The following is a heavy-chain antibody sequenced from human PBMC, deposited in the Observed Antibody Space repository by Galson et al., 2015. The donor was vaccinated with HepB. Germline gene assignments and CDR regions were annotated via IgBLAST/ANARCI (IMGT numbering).Heavy chain of an antibody. J-gene: IGHJ5*02. V-gene: IGHV3-30*18. D-gene: IGHD3-3*01. CDR1: GFSFSSFG. CDR3: AKRGDHCNGDGYYAPFDQ. Sequence: SLRLSCAASGFSFSSFGMHWVRQAPDKGLEWVAIISANSAGKYYADSVKGRFTISRDNSKNTVYLQMDSLRAEDTAVYYCAKRGDHCNGDGYYAPFDQWGQGTLVTVSS. CDR2: ISANSAGK.